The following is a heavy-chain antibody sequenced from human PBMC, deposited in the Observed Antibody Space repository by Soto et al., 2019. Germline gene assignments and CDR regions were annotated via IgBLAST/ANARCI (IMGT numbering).Heavy chain of an antibody. CDR3: TRDASRDSSARGWFDP. Sequence: GSLRLSCAASGFTFRSFTMNWVRQAPGKGLEWVSTISSNSAYIYYTDALRGRFTIPRDNAKNSLHLQMNSLRAEDTAVYYCTRDASRDSSARGWFDPWGPGTLVTVS. CDR1: GFTFRSFT. J-gene: IGHJ5*02. V-gene: IGHV3-21*01. D-gene: IGHD6-13*01. CDR2: ISSNSAYI.